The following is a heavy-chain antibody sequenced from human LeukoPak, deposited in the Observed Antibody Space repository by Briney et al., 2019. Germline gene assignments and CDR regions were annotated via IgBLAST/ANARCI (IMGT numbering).Heavy chain of an antibody. Sequence: PSETLSLTCAVYGGSFSDYYWSWIRQPPGKGLEWIGEINHRGSTNYNPSLKSRVTISVDTSKNQFSLKLSSVTAADTAVYYCARRPGYSSGWSWFDPWGQGTLVIVSS. CDR3: ARRPGYSSGWSWFDP. CDR2: INHRGST. V-gene: IGHV4-34*01. CDR1: GGSFSDYY. J-gene: IGHJ5*02. D-gene: IGHD6-19*01.